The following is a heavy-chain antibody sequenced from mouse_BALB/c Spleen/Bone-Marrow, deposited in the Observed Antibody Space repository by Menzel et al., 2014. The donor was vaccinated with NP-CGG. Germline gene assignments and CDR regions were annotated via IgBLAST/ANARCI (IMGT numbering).Heavy chain of an antibody. D-gene: IGHD2-14*01. CDR3: ARHHRYAYYFDY. CDR1: GYTFTNSW. CDR2: IHPNSGNT. Sequence: QVQLQQSGSVLVRPGASVKLSCKASGYTFTNSWIHWAKQRPGQGLEWIGEIHPNSGNTNFNEKFKVKATLTVDTSSSTAYADLSSLTAGASAVYYCARHHRYAYYFDYWGQGTTLTVSS. J-gene: IGHJ2*01. V-gene: IGHV1S130*01.